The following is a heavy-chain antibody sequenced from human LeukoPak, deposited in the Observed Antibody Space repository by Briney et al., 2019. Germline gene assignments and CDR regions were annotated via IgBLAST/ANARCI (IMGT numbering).Heavy chain of an antibody. J-gene: IGHJ5*02. D-gene: IGHD3-10*01. CDR2: IYYSGST. V-gene: IGHV4-39*01. CDR3: ARLDPRGVIKDWFDP. Sequence: PSETLSLTCTVSGGSISSSSYYWGWIRQPPGKGLEWIGSIYYSGSTHYNPSLKSRVTISVDTSKNQFSLKLSSVTAADTAVYYCARLDPRGVIKDWFDPWGQGTLVTVSS. CDR1: GGSISSSSYY.